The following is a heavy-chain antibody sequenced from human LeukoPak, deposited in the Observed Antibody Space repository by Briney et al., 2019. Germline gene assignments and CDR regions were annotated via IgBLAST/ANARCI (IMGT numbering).Heavy chain of an antibody. D-gene: IGHD6-19*01. V-gene: IGHV3-30*18. CDR2: ISYDGSNK. CDR1: GFTFSNAW. Sequence: GGPLRLSCATSGFTFSNAWMNWVRQAPGKGLEWVAVISYDGSNKYYADSVKGRFTISRDNSKNTLYLQMNSLRAEDTAMYYCVKDSGWFHFDSWGQGTLVTVSS. J-gene: IGHJ4*02. CDR3: VKDSGWFHFDS.